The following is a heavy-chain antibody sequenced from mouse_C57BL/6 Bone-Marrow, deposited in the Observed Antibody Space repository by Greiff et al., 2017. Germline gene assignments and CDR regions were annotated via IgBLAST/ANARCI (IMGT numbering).Heavy chain of an antibody. V-gene: IGHV5-12*01. Sequence: EVQLVESGGGLVQPGGSLKLSCAASGFTFSDYYMYWVRQTPEKRLEWVAYISNGGGSTYYPDTVKGRFTISRDNAKNTLYLQMSRLKSEDTAMYYCARHRDYGSSYYFDYWGQGTTLTVSS. CDR2: ISNGGGST. CDR3: ARHRDYGSSYYFDY. CDR1: GFTFSDYY. D-gene: IGHD1-1*01. J-gene: IGHJ2*01.